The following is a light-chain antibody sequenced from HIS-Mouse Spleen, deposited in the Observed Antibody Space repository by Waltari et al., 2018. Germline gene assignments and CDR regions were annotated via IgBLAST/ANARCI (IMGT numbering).Light chain of an antibody. CDR2: GAA. CDR1: QSVSSN. J-gene: IGKJ1*01. CDR3: QQYNNWPWT. Sequence: EIVMTQSPATLSVSPGERATLSCRASQSVSSNLAWYQQKPGQAPSLRIYGAATRATGIPARFSGSGSGTEFTLTISSMQSEDFAVYYCQQYNNWPWTFGQGTKVEIK. V-gene: IGKV3-15*01.